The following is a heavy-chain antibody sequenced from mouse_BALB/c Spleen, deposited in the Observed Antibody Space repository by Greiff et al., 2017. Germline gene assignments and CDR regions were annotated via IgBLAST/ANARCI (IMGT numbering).Heavy chain of an antibody. J-gene: IGHJ1*01. Sequence: VQLQQSGAELMKPGASVKISCKATGYTFSSYWIEWVKQRPGHGLEWIGEILPGSGSTNYNEKFKGKATFTADTSSNTAYMQLSSLTSEDSAVYYCARRNYRYDWYFDVWGAGTTVTVSS. D-gene: IGHD2-14*01. CDR1: GYTFSSYW. CDR2: ILPGSGST. CDR3: ARRNYRYDWYFDV. V-gene: IGHV1-9*01.